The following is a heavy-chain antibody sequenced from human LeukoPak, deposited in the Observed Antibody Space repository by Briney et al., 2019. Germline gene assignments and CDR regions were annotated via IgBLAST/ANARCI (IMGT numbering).Heavy chain of an antibody. Sequence: GGSLRLSCAASGFTVSSNSMSWVRQAPGKGLEWVSVLYSGGNTYYADSVKGRFAISRENSKSTLYLQMNNLRADDTAVYYCANEIRPNDYWGQGTLVTVSS. V-gene: IGHV3-53*01. CDR2: LYSGGNT. CDR3: ANEIRPNDY. J-gene: IGHJ4*02. CDR1: GFTVSSNS. D-gene: IGHD4-17*01.